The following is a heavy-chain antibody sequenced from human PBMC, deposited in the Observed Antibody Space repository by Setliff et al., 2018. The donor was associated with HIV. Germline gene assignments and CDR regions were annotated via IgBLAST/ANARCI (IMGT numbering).Heavy chain of an antibody. Sequence: PSETLSLTCNVSGGSISTYYWSWIRQPPGKGLEWLGYVSYSGSTNFNPSLESRLAMSVDMSKNHFSLKLRSVTAADTAVYYCARHGHFYDSSSSDAFDIWGQGTMVTVSS. CDR2: VSYSGST. CDR1: GGSISTYY. CDR3: ARHGHFYDSSSSDAFDI. J-gene: IGHJ3*02. D-gene: IGHD3-22*01. V-gene: IGHV4-59*08.